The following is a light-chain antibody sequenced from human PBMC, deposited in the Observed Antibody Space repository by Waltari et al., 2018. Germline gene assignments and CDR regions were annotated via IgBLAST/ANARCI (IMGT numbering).Light chain of an antibody. CDR3: QQYDAYSRT. J-gene: IGKJ1*01. CDR1: QDIRSW. V-gene: IGKV1-5*03. Sequence: DIQMTQSPSTLSASVGDRITITCRASQDIRSWLAWYQQKPGKAPELLIYNASTLHGGVPSRFSGSGSGTEFTFTISSLQPDDFATYYCQQYDAYSRTFGQGTKVEVK. CDR2: NAS.